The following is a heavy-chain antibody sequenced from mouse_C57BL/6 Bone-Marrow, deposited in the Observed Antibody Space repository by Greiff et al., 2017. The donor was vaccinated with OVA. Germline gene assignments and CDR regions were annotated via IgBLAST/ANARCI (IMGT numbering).Heavy chain of an antibody. V-gene: IGHV5-6*01. CDR1: GFTFSSYG. CDR3: ASLITTVGYFDV. Sequence: EVHLVESGGDLVKPGGSLKLSCAASGFTFSSYGMSWVRQTPDKRLEWVATISSGGSYTYYPDSVKGRFTISRDNAKNTLYLQMSSLKSEDTAMYYCASLITTVGYFDVWGTGTTVTVSS. CDR2: ISSGGSYT. J-gene: IGHJ1*03. D-gene: IGHD1-1*01.